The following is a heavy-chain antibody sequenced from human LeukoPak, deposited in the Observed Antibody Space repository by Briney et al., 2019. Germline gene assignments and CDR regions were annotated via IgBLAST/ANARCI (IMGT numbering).Heavy chain of an antibody. CDR2: ISGSGVNT. J-gene: IGHJ4*02. CDR3: AKGSYYDSSGSFYFDY. V-gene: IGHV3-23*01. CDR1: GFTFSSYG. D-gene: IGHD3-22*01. Sequence: GGSLRLSCAASGFTFSSYGLRWVRKDPGKGLEWVSGISGSGVNTYYADSVKGRFTISRDNSKNTLYVQVNSLGTEDTAAYYCAKGSYYDSSGSFYFDYWGQGTLVTVSS.